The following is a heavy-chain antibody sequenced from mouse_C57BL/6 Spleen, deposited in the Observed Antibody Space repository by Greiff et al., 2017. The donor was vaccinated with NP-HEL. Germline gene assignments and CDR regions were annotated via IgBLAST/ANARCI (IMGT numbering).Heavy chain of an antibody. CDR2: IWSGGST. J-gene: IGHJ4*01. D-gene: IGHD2-3*01. CDR3: ARKRAIYDGYYDYAMDY. V-gene: IGHV2-2*01. Sequence: QVQLKQSGPGLVQPSQSLSITCTVSGFSLTSYGVHWVRQSPGKGLEWLGVIWSGGSTDYNAAFISRLSISKDNAKSQVCVKMNSLQADDTAIYYGARKRAIYDGYYDYAMDYWGKGTSVTVSS. CDR1: GFSLTSYG.